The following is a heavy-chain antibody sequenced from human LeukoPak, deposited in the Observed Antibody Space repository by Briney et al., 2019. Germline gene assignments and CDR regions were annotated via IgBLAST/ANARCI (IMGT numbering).Heavy chain of an antibody. V-gene: IGHV5-51*01. CDR1: GYSFTSYW. J-gene: IGHJ2*01. CDR3: GRSPPKYWYFDL. CDR2: IYPGDSNT. Sequence: PGESLKISCKGSGYSFTSYWLGWVRQMPGKGLEWMGIIYPGDSNTRYSPSFQGQVTISADKSISTAYLQWSSLKDSDTAMYYCGRSPPKYWYFDLWGRGTLVTVSS.